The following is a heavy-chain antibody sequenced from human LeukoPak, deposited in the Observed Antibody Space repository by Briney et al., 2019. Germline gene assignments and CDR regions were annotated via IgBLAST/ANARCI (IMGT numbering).Heavy chain of an antibody. V-gene: IGHV1-18*01. CDR1: GYTFTSYG. Sequence: ASVKVSCKASGYTFTSYGINWVRQAPGQGLEWMGWISAYNGNTNYAQKLQGKVTMTTDTSTSTAYMELRSLRSDDTAVYYCARDLDQYSGRYGGFGHDFWGQGTLVTVSS. CDR2: ISAYNGNT. D-gene: IGHD1-26*01. J-gene: IGHJ4*02. CDR3: ARDLDQYSGRYGGFGHDF.